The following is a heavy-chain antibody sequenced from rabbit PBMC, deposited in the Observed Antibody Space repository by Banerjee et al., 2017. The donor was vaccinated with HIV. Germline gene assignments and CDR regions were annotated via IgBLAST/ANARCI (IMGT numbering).Heavy chain of an antibody. V-gene: IGHV1S40*01. CDR2: IVTSSGDT. J-gene: IGHJ4*01. CDR3: ARDLAGVTGWNFNL. D-gene: IGHD4-1*01. CDR1: GFDLSNYYY. Sequence: QSLEESGGGLVQPEGALTIPCTASGFDLSNYYYVCWVRQAPGKGLYLLACIVTSSGDTAYASWAKGRVTISKTSSTTVTLQMTSLTAADTATYFCARDLAGVTGWNFNLWGQGTLVTVS.